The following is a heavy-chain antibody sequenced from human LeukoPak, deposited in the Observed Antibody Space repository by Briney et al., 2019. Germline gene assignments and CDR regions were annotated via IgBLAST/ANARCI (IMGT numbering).Heavy chain of an antibody. J-gene: IGHJ4*02. Sequence: PGGSLRLSCAASGFTFSSYAMHWVRQAPGKGLEWVAVIWYDGSNKFYADSVKGRFTISRDNSKNTLNLQMNSLRAEDTAVYYCATDRAVYGGGLDYWGQGTLVTVSS. D-gene: IGHD2/OR15-2a*01. V-gene: IGHV3-33*08. CDR3: ATDRAVYGGGLDY. CDR2: IWYDGSNK. CDR1: GFTFSSYA.